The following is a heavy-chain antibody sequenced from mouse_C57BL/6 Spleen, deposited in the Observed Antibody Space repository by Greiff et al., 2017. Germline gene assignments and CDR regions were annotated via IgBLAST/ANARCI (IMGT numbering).Heavy chain of an antibody. CDR2: INPSNGGT. Sequence: VQLQQSGTDLVKPGASVKLSCKASGYTFTSYWMHWVKQRPGQGLEWIGNINPSNGGTNYNEKFKSKATLTVDKSSSTAYMQLISLTSEDSAVYYCAYCGECGSSFDWYDMDYWGQGTTVTVSS. D-gene: IGHD1-1*01. CDR1: GYTFTSYW. J-gene: IGHJ4*01. CDR3: AYCGECGSSFDWYDMDY. V-gene: IGHV1-53*01.